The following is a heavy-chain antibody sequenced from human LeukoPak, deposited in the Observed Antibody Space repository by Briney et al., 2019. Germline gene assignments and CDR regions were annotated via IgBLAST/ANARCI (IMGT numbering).Heavy chain of an antibody. J-gene: IGHJ3*02. V-gene: IGHV3-30*02. D-gene: IGHD3-10*01. CDR3: AKDLGSGATTPSGAFDI. CDR1: GFTFSSYG. Sequence: GGSLRLSCAASGFTFSSYGMHWVRQAPGKGLEWVAVIWYGGSNKYYADSVKGRFTISRDNSKNTLYLQMNSLRAEDTAVYYCAKDLGSGATTPSGAFDIWGQGTMVTVSS. CDR2: IWYGGSNK.